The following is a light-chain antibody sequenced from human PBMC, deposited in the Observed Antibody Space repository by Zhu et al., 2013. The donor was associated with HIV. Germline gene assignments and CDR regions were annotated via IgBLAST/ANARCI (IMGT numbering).Light chain of an antibody. Sequence: DIVMTQSPDSLAVSLGERATINCKSSQSVLYSSNNKNHLAWYQQKPGQPPKLLIYWASTRESGVPDRFSGSGSGTDFTLTISNLQAEDVAVYYCQQYYTTPVTFGPGTKVEVK. CDR3: QQYYTTPVT. CDR1: QSVLYSSNNKNH. J-gene: IGKJ1*01. V-gene: IGKV4-1*01. CDR2: WAS.